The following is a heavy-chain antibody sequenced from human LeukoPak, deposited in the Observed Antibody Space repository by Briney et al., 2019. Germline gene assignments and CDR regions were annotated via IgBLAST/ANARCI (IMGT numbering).Heavy chain of an antibody. D-gene: IGHD3-22*01. V-gene: IGHV1-18*01. Sequence: GASVKFSCKASGYTFINYGITWVRQAPGQGLEWMGWISNYNGNTNYAQKFQGRVTMTTDTSTTTAYMELRSLRSDDTAVYYCARADYYYDSSGYFWFDPWGQGTLVTVSS. J-gene: IGHJ5*02. CDR1: GYTFINYG. CDR2: ISNYNGNT. CDR3: ARADYYYDSSGYFWFDP.